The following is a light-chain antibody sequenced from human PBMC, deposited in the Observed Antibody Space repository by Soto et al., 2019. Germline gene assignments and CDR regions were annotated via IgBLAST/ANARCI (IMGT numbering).Light chain of an antibody. V-gene: IGKV1-5*03. Sequence: DSQMTQSPATLSASVGDTVTITCRTSQSISSWLAWYQQKPGKAPKILIYKASVLQSGVPSRFSGSGSGTEFTLTIRSLHPDDFATYYCQQYESYPVTFGGGTKVDIK. CDR3: QQYESYPVT. J-gene: IGKJ4*01. CDR2: KAS. CDR1: QSISSW.